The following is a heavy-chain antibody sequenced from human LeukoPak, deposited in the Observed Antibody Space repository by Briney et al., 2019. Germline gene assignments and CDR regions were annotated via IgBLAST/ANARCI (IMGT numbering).Heavy chain of an antibody. CDR2: INHSGST. Sequence: SETLSLTCAVYGGSFSGYYWSWIRQPPGKGLEWIGEINHSGSTNYNPSLKSRVTISVDTSKNQFSLKLSSVTAADTAVYYCASSYCGGDCYPYFDYWGQGALVTVSS. J-gene: IGHJ4*02. CDR3: ASSYCGGDCYPYFDY. CDR1: GGSFSGYY. D-gene: IGHD2-21*02. V-gene: IGHV4-34*01.